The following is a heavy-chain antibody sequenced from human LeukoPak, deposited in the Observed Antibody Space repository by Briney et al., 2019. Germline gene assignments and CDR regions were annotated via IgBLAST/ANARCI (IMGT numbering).Heavy chain of an antibody. CDR2: IWYDGSNK. V-gene: IGHV3-33*01. Sequence: GGSLRLSCAASGFTFSSYGMHWVRQAPGKGLEWVAVIWYDGSNKYCADSVKGRFTIPRDNSKNTLYLQMNSLRAEDTAVYYCARDDYYDSSGYYRVDYYYYGMDVWGQGTTVTVSS. D-gene: IGHD3-22*01. CDR3: ARDDYYDSSGYYRVDYYYYGMDV. J-gene: IGHJ6*02. CDR1: GFTFSSYG.